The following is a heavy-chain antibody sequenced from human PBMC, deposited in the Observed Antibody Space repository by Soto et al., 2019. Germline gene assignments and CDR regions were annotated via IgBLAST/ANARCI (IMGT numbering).Heavy chain of an antibody. CDR3: ARNPHCSGGSCYYPEYFQH. CDR2: ISSSGSTI. J-gene: IGHJ1*01. V-gene: IGHV3-48*03. Sequence: GGSLRLSCAASGLTFSSCEMNWVRQAPGKGLEWVSYISSSGSTIYYADSVKGRFTISRDNAKNSLYLQMNSLRAEDTAVYYCARNPHCSGGSCYYPEYFQHWGQGTLVTVSS. D-gene: IGHD2-15*01. CDR1: GLTFSSCE.